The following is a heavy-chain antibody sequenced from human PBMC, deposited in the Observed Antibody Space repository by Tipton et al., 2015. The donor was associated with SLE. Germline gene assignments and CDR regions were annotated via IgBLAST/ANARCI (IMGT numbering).Heavy chain of an antibody. CDR1: GFTFSSYS. Sequence: GSLRLSCAASGFTFSSYSMNWVRQAPGKGLEWVSSISSSSSYIYYADSVKGRFTISRDNAKNSLYLQMNSLRAEDTAVYYCARAQYYYDSSGYYYRSGRAFDIWGQGTMVTVSS. J-gene: IGHJ3*02. CDR2: ISSSSSYI. D-gene: IGHD3-22*01. CDR3: ARAQYYYDSSGYYYRSGRAFDI. V-gene: IGHV3-21*01.